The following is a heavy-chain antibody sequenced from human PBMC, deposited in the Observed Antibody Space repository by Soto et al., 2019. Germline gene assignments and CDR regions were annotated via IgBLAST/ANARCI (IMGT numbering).Heavy chain of an antibody. D-gene: IGHD1-26*01. J-gene: IGHJ4*02. V-gene: IGHV4-39*01. CDR1: GGSISSSNYY. Sequence: QLQLQESGPGLVKPSETLSLTCTVSGGSISSSNYYWGWIRQPPGKGLEWIGTIYYSGSTYYNPSLKSRATISVDTSKNQFSLKLSSVTAADTAVYYCARRGSGSYSDYWGQGTLVTVSS. CDR3: ARRGSGSYSDY. CDR2: IYYSGST.